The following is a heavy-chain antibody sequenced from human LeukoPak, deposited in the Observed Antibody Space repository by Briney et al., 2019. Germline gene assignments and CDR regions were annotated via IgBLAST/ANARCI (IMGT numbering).Heavy chain of an antibody. CDR1: GGTFSSYA. J-gene: IGHJ5*02. Sequence: SVKVSCKASGGTFSSYAISWVRQTPGQGLEWMRGIIPIFGTANYAQMFQGRVTITADESTSTAYMELSSLRSEDTAVYYCARVLDYDSSGYPSWGQGTLVTVSS. CDR2: IIPIFGTA. D-gene: IGHD3-22*01. V-gene: IGHV1-69*13. CDR3: ARVLDYDSSGYPS.